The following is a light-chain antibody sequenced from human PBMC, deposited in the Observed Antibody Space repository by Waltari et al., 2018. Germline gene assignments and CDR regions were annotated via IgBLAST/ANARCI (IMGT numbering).Light chain of an antibody. V-gene: IGKV3-20*01. CDR2: GAS. CDR3: QHYVRLPAT. Sequence: EIVLTQSPGTLSLSPGERATLSCRASQSVSRTLAWYQQKPGQAPRLLIYGASSRATGSPDRVSGSGSGTDFSLTISRLEPEDFAVYYCQHYVRLPATFGQGTKVEIK. J-gene: IGKJ1*01. CDR1: QSVSRT.